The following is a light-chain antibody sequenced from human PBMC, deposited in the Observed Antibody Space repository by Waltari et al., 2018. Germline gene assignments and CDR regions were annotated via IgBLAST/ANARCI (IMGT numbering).Light chain of an antibody. CDR3: SSSTRSSTSV. CDR1: SSDVGXSTY. Sequence: QSALTQPASVSGSPGQSITISXTGTSSDVGXSTYVSWYQQHPGKAPKLIIYEVTWRPSGVSNPFSGSKSGNAASLTIAGLQAEDEAEYYCSSSTRSSTSVFGGGTKLTVL. CDR2: EVT. J-gene: IGLJ2*01. V-gene: IGLV2-14*01.